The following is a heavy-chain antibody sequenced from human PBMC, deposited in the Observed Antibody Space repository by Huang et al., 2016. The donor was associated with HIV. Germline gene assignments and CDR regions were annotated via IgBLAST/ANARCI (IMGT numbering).Heavy chain of an antibody. CDR3: AKDPYRSAWHSETSRYYYYGMDV. D-gene: IGHD6-19*01. CDR2: ISGSGGVT. Sequence: EVQLVESGGGLVQPGKSLRLSCAASAFTFSTFAMSWVRQAPGKGLEWVSGISGSGGVTQYADSERGRFNISRDNSLKTLYLQRNSLTAEDTAVYYCAKDPYRSAWHSETSRYYYYGMDVWGQGTTVTVSS. CDR1: AFTFSTFA. J-gene: IGHJ6*02. V-gene: IGHV3-23*04.